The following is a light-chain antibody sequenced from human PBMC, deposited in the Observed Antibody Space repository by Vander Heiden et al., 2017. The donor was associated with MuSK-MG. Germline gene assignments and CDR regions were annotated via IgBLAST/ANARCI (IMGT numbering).Light chain of an antibody. CDR1: QSISSY. CDR3: QQSYNTPYT. V-gene: IGKV1-39*01. J-gene: IGKJ2*01. CDR2: AAS. Sequence: DIQMTQSASSLSASVGDRVTITCRASQSISSYLNWYQQKPGKAPKLLIYAASSLQSGVPSRFSGSGSGTDFTLTISSLQPEDFATYYWQQSYNTPYTFGQGTKLEIK.